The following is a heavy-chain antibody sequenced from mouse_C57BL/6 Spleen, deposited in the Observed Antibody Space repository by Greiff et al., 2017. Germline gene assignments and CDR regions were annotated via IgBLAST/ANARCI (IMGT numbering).Heavy chain of an antibody. CDR2: INYDGSST. D-gene: IGHD1-1*01. CDR3: ARGGDYYGSSLPFDY. V-gene: IGHV5-16*01. CDR1: GFTFSDYY. J-gene: IGHJ2*01. Sequence: EVQLVESEGGLVQPGSSMKLSCTASGFTFSDYYMAWVRQVPEKGLEWVANINYDGSSTYYLDSLKSRFIISRDNAKNILYLQMSSLKSEDTATYYCARGGDYYGSSLPFDYWGQGTTLTVSS.